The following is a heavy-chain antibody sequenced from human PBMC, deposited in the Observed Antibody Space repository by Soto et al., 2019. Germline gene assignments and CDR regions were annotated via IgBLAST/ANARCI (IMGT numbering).Heavy chain of an antibody. CDR2: ISGSGGSA. CDR1: GFTFSSYA. V-gene: IGHV3-23*01. CDR3: AKEGSSGWYFFEY. J-gene: IGHJ4*02. Sequence: GGSLRLSCAASGFTFSSYAMSWVRQSPGKGLEWVSTISGSGGSAYYADSMKGRLTISRDNSKNTVYLQMNSLRAEDTAVYYCAKEGSSGWYFFEYWGQGTRVTVSS. D-gene: IGHD6-19*01.